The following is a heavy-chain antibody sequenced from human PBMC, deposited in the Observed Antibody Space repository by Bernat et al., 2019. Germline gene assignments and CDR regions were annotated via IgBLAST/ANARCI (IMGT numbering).Heavy chain of an antibody. CDR2: IDWDDDK. CDR3: ARTNGELLAFALDY. CDR1: GFSLSTSGMC. V-gene: IGHV2-70*15. Sequence: QVTLRESGPALVKPTQTLTLTCTFSGFSLSTSGMCVSWIRHPPGKALEWLARIDWDDDKYYSTSMKSRLTISKDTSKNQVVLTMTKMDPVDTATYYCARTNGELLAFALDYWGQGTLVTVSS. J-gene: IGHJ4*02. D-gene: IGHD3-10*01.